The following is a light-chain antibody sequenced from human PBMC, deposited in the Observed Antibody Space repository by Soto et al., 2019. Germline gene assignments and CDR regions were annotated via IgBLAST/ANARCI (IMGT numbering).Light chain of an antibody. CDR2: DNG. J-gene: IGLJ3*02. Sequence: QSVLTQPPSVSAAPGQKVTISCSGSSSNIGSNYVSWYQQLPGTAPKLLIYDNGKRPSGIPDRFSGSQSGTSATLGITGLQTGDEGDYYCSAYTARSTLVFGGGTKVTVL. V-gene: IGLV1-51*01. CDR1: SSNIGSNY. CDR3: SAYTARSTLV.